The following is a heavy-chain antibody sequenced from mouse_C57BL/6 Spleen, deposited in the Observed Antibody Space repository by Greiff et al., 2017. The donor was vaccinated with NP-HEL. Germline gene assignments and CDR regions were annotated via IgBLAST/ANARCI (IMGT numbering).Heavy chain of an antibody. V-gene: IGHV5-17*01. CDR2: ISSGSSTI. D-gene: IGHD1-1*01. Sequence: EVQRVESGGGLVKPGGSLKLSCAASGFTFSDYGMHWVRQAPEKGLAWVAYISSGSSTIYYADTVKGRFTISRDNAKNTLFLQMTSLRSEDTAMYYCARNSRSSYGYFDVWGTGTTVTVSS. CDR1: GFTFSDYG. J-gene: IGHJ1*03. CDR3: ARNSRSSYGYFDV.